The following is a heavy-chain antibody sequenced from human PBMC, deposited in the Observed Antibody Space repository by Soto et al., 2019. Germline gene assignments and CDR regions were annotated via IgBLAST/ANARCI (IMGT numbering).Heavy chain of an antibody. CDR3: ARTHCARASCTKTTYYYGMDV. CDR2: IYADDSET. J-gene: IGHJ6*02. Sequence: PGESLKISCKGSGLIFSTYWIGWVRQMPGKGLEWMGIIYADDSETNYSPSFQGHVTISADKSMNTAYLQWSSLEPSDTAIYYCARTHCARASCTKTTYYYGMDVWGQGTTVTVSS. V-gene: IGHV5-51*01. D-gene: IGHD2-2*01. CDR1: GLIFSTYW.